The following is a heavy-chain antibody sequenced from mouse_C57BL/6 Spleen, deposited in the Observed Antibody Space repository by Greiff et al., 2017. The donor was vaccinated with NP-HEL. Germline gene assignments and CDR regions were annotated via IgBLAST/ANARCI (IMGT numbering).Heavy chain of an antibody. CDR3: ASYYYGPFAY. J-gene: IGHJ3*01. V-gene: IGHV1-26*01. CDR1: GYTFTDYY. CDR2: INPNNGGT. D-gene: IGHD1-1*01. Sequence: VQLQQSGPELVKPGASVKISCKASGYTFTDYYMNWVKQSHGKSLEWIGDINPNNGGTSYIQKFKGKATLTVDKSSSTAYMELRSLTSEDSAVYYWASYYYGPFAYWGQGTLVTVSA.